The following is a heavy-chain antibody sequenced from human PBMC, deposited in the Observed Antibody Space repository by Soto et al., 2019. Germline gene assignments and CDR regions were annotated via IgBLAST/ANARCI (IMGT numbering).Heavy chain of an antibody. J-gene: IGHJ4*02. V-gene: IGHV4-4*09. CDR1: GDSISRYY. CDR2: IYNSGST. D-gene: IGHD6-13*01. CDR3: ARGSTGYSSSWYRY. Sequence: PEALALTSTVPGDSISRYYWSWIRLPPGKGLEWIGYIYNSGSTNYNPSLKSRVTISVDTSKNQFSLKLSSVTAADTAVYYCARGSTGYSSSWYRYRGQGTLVTVS.